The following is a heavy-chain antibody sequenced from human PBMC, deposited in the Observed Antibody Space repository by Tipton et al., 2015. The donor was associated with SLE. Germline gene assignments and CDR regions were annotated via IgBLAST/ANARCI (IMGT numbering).Heavy chain of an antibody. V-gene: IGHV3-7*01. J-gene: IGHJ4*02. D-gene: IGHD5-12*01. CDR1: GGSISGHF. CDR3: ANRAWLEC. Sequence: LSLTCTVSGGSISGHFWTWIRQLPGKGLEWVANIQEDGSEKHYVDSVKGRFTISRDNAKNSMYLQMNSLRAEDTAVYYCANRAWLECWGQGTLVTVSS. CDR2: IQEDGSEK.